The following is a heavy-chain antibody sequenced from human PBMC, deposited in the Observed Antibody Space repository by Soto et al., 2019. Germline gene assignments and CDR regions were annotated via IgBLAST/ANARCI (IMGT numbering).Heavy chain of an antibody. D-gene: IGHD6-6*01. CDR3: ARGAARQDYYYYYKDV. CDR2: ISPILGIA. V-gene: IGHV1-69*02. J-gene: IGHJ6*03. CDR1: GGTFSSYT. Sequence: ASVKVSCKASGGTFSSYTISWVRQAPGQGLEWMGRISPILGIANYAQKLQGRVTITADKSTSTAYMELSSLRSEDTAVYYCARGAARQDYYYYYKDVWGEGTRVTV.